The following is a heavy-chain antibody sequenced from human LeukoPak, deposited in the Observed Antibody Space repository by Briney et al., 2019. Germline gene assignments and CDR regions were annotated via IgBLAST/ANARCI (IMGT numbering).Heavy chain of an antibody. J-gene: IGHJ4*02. D-gene: IGHD5-18*01. CDR1: GFTFSSYG. V-gene: IGHV3-23*01. CDR2: ISGSGGST. CDR3: AKQADTPMLIWSFTDY. Sequence: GGTLRLSCAASGFTFSSYGMSWVRQAPGKGLEWVSGISGSGGSTYYADSVKGRFTISRDNAKNSLFLQMNSLRAEDTALYYCAKQADTPMLIWSFTDYWGQGTLVTVSS.